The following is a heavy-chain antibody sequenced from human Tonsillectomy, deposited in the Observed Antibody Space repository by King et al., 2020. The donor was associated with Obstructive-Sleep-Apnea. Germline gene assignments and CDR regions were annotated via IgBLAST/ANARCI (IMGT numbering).Heavy chain of an antibody. Sequence: VQLVESGGGVVQPGRSPRLSCAASGFTFSSYAMHWVRQAPGRGLEWVAVTSYDGSKKFYADSVKGRFTISRDNSENTLYLQVNSLRAEDTAVYHCASDLDDYGGNFWDCWGQGTLVTVSS. CDR1: GFTFSSYA. J-gene: IGHJ4*02. D-gene: IGHD4-23*01. CDR3: ASDLDDYGGNFWDC. CDR2: TSYDGSKK. V-gene: IGHV3-30*04.